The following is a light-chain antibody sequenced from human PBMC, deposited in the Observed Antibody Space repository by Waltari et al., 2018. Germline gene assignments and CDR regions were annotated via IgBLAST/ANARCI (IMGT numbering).Light chain of an antibody. J-gene: IGKJ1*01. CDR2: DAS. V-gene: IGKV3-20*01. CDR1: QRVGRY. CDR3: QKYVNLPAT. Sequence: SCRSQQRVGRYLAWYQQKPGQAPRLLSYDASTRATGIPDRFSGSGSGTDFSLTISRLESEDFAVYYCQKYVNLPATFGQGTKVEIK.